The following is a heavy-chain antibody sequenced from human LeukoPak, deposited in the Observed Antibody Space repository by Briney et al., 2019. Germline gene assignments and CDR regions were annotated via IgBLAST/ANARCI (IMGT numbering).Heavy chain of an antibody. Sequence: GGSLRLSCEASGFYFSSYWMDWVRQAPGKGLVWVSRIKNDGSRINYADSVKGRFTISRDNSKNTLYLQMNSLRPEDTAVYYCAKDSKRWKTYYYEAGSYYFDYWGQGTRVTVSS. J-gene: IGHJ4*02. CDR1: GFYFSSYW. D-gene: IGHD3-10*01. CDR3: AKDSKRWKTYYYEAGSYYFDY. CDR2: IKNDGSRI. V-gene: IGHV3-74*01.